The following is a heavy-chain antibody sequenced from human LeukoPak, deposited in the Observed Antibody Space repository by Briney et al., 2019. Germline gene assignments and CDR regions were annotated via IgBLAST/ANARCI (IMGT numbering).Heavy chain of an antibody. D-gene: IGHD2-15*01. V-gene: IGHV4-30-2*01. Sequence: SETLSLTCAVSGGSISSCGYSWSWIRQPPGKGLEWIGYIYHSGSTYYNPSLKSRVTISVDRSKNQFSLKLSSVTAADTAVYYCARGDITIFDYWGQGTLVTVSS. CDR1: GGSISSCGYS. J-gene: IGHJ4*02. CDR2: IYHSGST. CDR3: ARGDITIFDY.